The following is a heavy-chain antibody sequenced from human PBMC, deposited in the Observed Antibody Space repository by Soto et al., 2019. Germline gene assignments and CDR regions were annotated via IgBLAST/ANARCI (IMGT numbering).Heavy chain of an antibody. D-gene: IGHD1-7*01. J-gene: IGHJ3*02. CDR1: GFTFSSYG. V-gene: IGHV3-33*01. Sequence: QVQLVESGGGVVQPGRSLRLSCAASGFTFSSYGMHWVRQAPGKGLEWVAVIWYDGSNKYYADSVKGRFTISRDNSKNTLYLQMNSLRAEDTAVYYCARDRLELVYDAFDIWGQGTMVTVSS. CDR3: ARDRLELVYDAFDI. CDR2: IWYDGSNK.